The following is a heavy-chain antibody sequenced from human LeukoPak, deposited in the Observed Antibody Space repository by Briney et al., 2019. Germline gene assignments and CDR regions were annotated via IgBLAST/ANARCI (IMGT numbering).Heavy chain of an antibody. V-gene: IGHV4-59*08. Sequence: SETLSLTCTVSGGSISTQYWTWIRQPPGKGLVWIGNVYYTGSTNYNPSLKSRVSISVDTSKNQFSLKLTSVTAADTAVYYCANSLGSKNAFHIWGQGTMVTVSS. D-gene: IGHD4-11*01. CDR1: GGSISTQY. CDR2: VYYTGST. CDR3: ANSLGSKNAFHI. J-gene: IGHJ3*02.